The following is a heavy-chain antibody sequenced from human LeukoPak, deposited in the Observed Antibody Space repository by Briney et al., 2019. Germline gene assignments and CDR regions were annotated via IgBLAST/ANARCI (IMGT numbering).Heavy chain of an antibody. CDR1: GFTFSDYY. Sequence: GGSLRLSCAASGFTFSDYYMSWIRQAPGKGLEGVSYISDSSGYTKDADSVKGRFTISRDNAKKSLYLQMNSLRAEDTAVYYCARDRVGGSYVFDIWGQGTMVTVSS. J-gene: IGHJ3*02. CDR3: ARDRVGGSYVFDI. V-gene: IGHV3-11*06. CDR2: ISDSSGYT. D-gene: IGHD1-26*01.